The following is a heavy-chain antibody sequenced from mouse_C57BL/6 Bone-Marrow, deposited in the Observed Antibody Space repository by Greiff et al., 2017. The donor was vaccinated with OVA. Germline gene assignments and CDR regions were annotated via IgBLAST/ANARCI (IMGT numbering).Heavy chain of an antibody. CDR3: ARSRYDYEPACFAY. D-gene: IGHD2-4*01. CDR1: GYTFTDYY. Sequence: VQLQQSGPELVKPGASVKISCKASGYTFTDYYMNWVKQSHGKSLEWIGDINPNNGGTSYNQKFKGKATLTVDKSSSTAYMELRSLTSEDSAVYYCARSRYDYEPACFAYWGQGTLVTVSA. V-gene: IGHV1-26*01. CDR2: INPNNGGT. J-gene: IGHJ3*01.